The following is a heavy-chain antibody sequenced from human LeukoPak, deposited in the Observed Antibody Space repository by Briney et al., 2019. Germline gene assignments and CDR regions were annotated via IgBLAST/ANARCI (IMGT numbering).Heavy chain of an antibody. CDR2: IYYSGST. CDR3: ARYVKQLWFFDY. CDR1: GGSISSYY. D-gene: IGHD5-18*01. V-gene: IGHV4-59*01. J-gene: IGHJ4*02. Sequence: SETLSLTCTVSGGSISSYYWSWIRQPPGKGLEWIGYIYYSGSTNYNPSLKSRVTISVDTSKNQFSLKLSSVTAADTAVYYCARYVKQLWFFDYWGQGTLVTVSS.